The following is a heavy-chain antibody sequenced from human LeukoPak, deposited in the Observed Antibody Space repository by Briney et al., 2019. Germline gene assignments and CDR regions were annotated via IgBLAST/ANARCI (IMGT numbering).Heavy chain of an antibody. CDR1: GFTVSSNY. Sequence: GGSLRLSCAASGFTVSSNYMSWVRQRPGKGLEWVSVISSGGSTYYADSVKGRFTISRDNSKNTLYLQMNSLRAEDTAVYYCAREAYYDSSGYSASYFDYWGQGTLVTISS. D-gene: IGHD3-22*01. V-gene: IGHV3-53*01. CDR2: ISSGGST. J-gene: IGHJ4*02. CDR3: AREAYYDSSGYSASYFDY.